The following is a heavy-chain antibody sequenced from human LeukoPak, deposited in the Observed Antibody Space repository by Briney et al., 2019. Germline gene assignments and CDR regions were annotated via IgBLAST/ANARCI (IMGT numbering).Heavy chain of an antibody. CDR3: ARVYDYGDPLFEY. CDR1: GGSFSGYY. V-gene: IGHV4-34*01. J-gene: IGHJ4*02. D-gene: IGHD4-17*01. CDR2: INHSGST. Sequence: PSETLSLTCAVYGGSFSGYYWSWIRQPPGKGLEWIGEINHSGSTNYNPSLKSRVTISVDTSKNQFSLKLSSVTAADTAVYYCARVYDYGDPLFEYWGQGTLVTVSS.